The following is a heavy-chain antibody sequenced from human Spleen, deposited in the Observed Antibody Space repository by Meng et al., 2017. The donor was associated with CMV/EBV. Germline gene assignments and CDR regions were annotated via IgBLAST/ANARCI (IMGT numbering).Heavy chain of an antibody. CDR2: ISWNSGSI. CDR1: GFTFDDYA. CDR3: AIDPGYQLLYTYFDH. J-gene: IGHJ4*02. V-gene: IGHV3-9*01. D-gene: IGHD2-2*02. Sequence: GGSLRLSCAASGFTFDDYAMHWVRQAPGKGLEWVSGISWNSGSIGYADSVKGRFTLSRDNAKNSLYLQMNSLRAEDTAVYYCAIDPGYQLLYTYFDHWGQGTLVTVSS.